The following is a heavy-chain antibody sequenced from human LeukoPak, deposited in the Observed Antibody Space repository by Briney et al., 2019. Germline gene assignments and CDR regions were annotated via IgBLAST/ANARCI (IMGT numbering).Heavy chain of an antibody. CDR2: IREDGSDR. D-gene: IGHD6-19*01. V-gene: IGHV3-7*01. CDR1: GFTFSNYW. J-gene: IGHJ5*02. Sequence: GGSLRLSCAVSGFTFSNYWMGWVRQAPGKGLEWVANIREDGSDRYYMDSVKGRFTVSRDNAQNSLSLQMNNVRAEDSAVYYCGRWGIAVALDRWGQGTLVTVSS. CDR3: GRWGIAVALDR.